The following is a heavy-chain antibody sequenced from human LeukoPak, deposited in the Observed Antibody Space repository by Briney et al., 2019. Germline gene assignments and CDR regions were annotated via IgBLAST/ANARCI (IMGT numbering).Heavy chain of an antibody. CDR1: GFTLINHW. CDR3: ARDSGSGSYGDY. CDR2: ISTDGSST. V-gene: IGHV3-74*01. Sequence: GGSLRLSCAASGFTLINHWMHWVHHAPGKGLVWVSRISTDGSSTHYADSVKGRFTISRDGAKNTLYLQMNSLRAEDTAVYYCARDSGSGSYGDYWGQGTLVTVSS. D-gene: IGHD3-10*01. J-gene: IGHJ4*02.